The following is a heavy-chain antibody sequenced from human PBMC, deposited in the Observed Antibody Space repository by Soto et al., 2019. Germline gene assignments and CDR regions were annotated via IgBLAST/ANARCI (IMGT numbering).Heavy chain of an antibody. Sequence: SETLSLTCAVYGGSFSGYYWSWIRQPPGKGLEWIGEINHSGSTNYNPSLKSRVTISVDTSKNQFSLKLSSVTAADTAVYYCARGQDIVLMVYARYNWFDPWGQGTLVTVSS. CDR1: GGSFSGYY. CDR2: INHSGST. CDR3: ARGQDIVLMVYARYNWFDP. D-gene: IGHD2-8*01. V-gene: IGHV4-34*01. J-gene: IGHJ5*02.